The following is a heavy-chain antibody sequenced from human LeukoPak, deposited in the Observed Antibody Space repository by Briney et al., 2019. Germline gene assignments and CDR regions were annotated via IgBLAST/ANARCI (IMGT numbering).Heavy chain of an antibody. V-gene: IGHV3-48*03. J-gene: IGHJ4*02. CDR1: GFTFSIYE. D-gene: IGHD3-10*01. CDR2: ISSIGTTI. CDR3: AKDTYDFGSGTYPPDY. Sequence: GGSLRLSCAASGFTFSIYEMNWVRQAPGKGLEWVSHISSIGTTIYYADSVKGRFTISRDNAKNSLYLQMNSLRAEDTAVYYCAKDTYDFGSGTYPPDYWGQGTLVTVSS.